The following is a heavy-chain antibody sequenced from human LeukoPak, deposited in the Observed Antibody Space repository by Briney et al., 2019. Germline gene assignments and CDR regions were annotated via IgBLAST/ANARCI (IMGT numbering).Heavy chain of an antibody. CDR3: ARERRRIVVVPAANRVFDP. D-gene: IGHD2-2*01. CDR2: INPNSGGT. J-gene: IGHJ5*02. V-gene: IGHV1-2*02. Sequence: GASVKVSRKASGYTFTGYYMHWVRQAPGQGLEWMGWINPNSGGTNYAQKFQGRVTMTRDTSISTAYMELSRLRSDDTAVYYCARERRRIVVVPAANRVFDPWGQGTLVTVSS. CDR1: GYTFTGYY.